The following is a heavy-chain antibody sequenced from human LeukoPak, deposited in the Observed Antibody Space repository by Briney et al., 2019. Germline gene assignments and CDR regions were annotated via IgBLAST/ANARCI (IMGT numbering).Heavy chain of an antibody. J-gene: IGHJ5*02. CDR3: ARNDCSGGSCYPPAS. Sequence: PSETLSLTCAVHGGSFSGYYWSWIRRPPGKGLEWIGEINHSGSTNYNPSLKSRVTISVDTSKHQFSLKLSSVTAADTAVYYCARNDCSGGSCYPPASWGQGTLVTVSA. V-gene: IGHV4-34*01. CDR2: INHSGST. D-gene: IGHD2-15*01. CDR1: GGSFSGYY.